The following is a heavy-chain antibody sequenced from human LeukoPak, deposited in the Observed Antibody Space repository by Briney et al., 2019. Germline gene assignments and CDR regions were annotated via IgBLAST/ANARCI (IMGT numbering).Heavy chain of an antibody. Sequence: SETLSLTCTVSGGSITSYYWSWIRQSPGKGLEWIGYFYYSGSTNYNPSLKSRVTISVDTSKNQFSLRLSSVTAVDTAVYYCARATTVTLNWFDPWGQGTLVTVSS. CDR1: GGSITSYY. CDR3: ARATTVTLNWFDP. D-gene: IGHD4-17*01. V-gene: IGHV4-59*01. J-gene: IGHJ5*02. CDR2: FYYSGST.